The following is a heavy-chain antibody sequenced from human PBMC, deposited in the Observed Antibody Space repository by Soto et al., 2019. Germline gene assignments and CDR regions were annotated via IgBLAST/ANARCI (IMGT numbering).Heavy chain of an antibody. Sequence: QVQLMESGGGLVKPGGSLRLSCAASGFTFSDYYMSWIRQAPGKGLEWVSYISSSGSTIYYADSVKGRFTISRDNAKNSLYLQMNSLRAEDTAVYYCARLDGNSYDSSGYYYYYYGMDVWGQGTTVTVSS. D-gene: IGHD3-22*01. CDR1: GFTFSDYY. CDR2: ISSSGSTI. J-gene: IGHJ6*02. CDR3: ARLDGNSYDSSGYYYYYYGMDV. V-gene: IGHV3-11*01.